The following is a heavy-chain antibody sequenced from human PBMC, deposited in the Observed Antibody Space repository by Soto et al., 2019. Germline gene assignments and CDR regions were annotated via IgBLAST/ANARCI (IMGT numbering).Heavy chain of an antibody. D-gene: IGHD6-19*01. Sequence: PSETLSLTCTVSGGSVGSGSYYWSWIRQPPGKGLEWIGYIYYSGSTNYNPSLKSRVTISVDTSKNQFSLKLSSVTAADTAVYYCASHQWLPQGDDAFDIWGQGTMVTVSS. CDR1: GGSVGSGSYY. J-gene: IGHJ3*02. CDR3: ASHQWLPQGDDAFDI. V-gene: IGHV4-61*01. CDR2: IYYSGST.